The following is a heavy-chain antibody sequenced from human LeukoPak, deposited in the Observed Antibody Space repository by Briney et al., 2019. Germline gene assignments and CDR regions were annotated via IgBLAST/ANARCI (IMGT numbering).Heavy chain of an antibody. CDR3: ARGLRYFDWLLYYFDY. CDR2: INHSGST. V-gene: IGHV4-34*01. CDR1: GGSFSGYY. J-gene: IGHJ4*02. D-gene: IGHD3-9*01. Sequence: SETLSLTCAVYGGSFSGYYWSWIRQPPGKGLEWIGEINHSGSTNYNPSLKSRVTISVDTSKNQFSLKLSSVTAADTAVYYCARGLRYFDWLLYYFDYWGQGTPVTVSS.